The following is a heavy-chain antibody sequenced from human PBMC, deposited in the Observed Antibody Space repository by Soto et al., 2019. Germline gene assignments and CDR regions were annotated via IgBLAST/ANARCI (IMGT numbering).Heavy chain of an antibody. V-gene: IGHV6-1*01. D-gene: IGHD2-15*01. CDR1: GVSVSSNGVC. CDR3: ARVHCSAGTCLDGLDF. J-gene: IGHJ6*02. CDR2: IYYRSKWFH. Sequence: SQTLSLTCVISGVSVSSNGVCWNWIRQSPSRGLQWLGRIYYRSKWFHDYAASVESRMAINPDTSRNQFSLQLNYVTPEDTAVYYCARVHCSAGTCLDGLDFWGQGTTVTVSS.